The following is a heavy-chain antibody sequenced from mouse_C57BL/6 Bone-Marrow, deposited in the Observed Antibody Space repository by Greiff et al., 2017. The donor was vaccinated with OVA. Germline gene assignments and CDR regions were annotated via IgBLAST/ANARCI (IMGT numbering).Heavy chain of an antibody. D-gene: IGHD1-1*01. CDR2: IYPYNGVS. CDR3: ARKSYYYGSSYYAMDY. Sequence: EVQLQQSGPELVKPGASVKISCKASGYSFTGYYMHWVKQSHGNILDWIGYIYPYNGVSSYNQKFKGKATLTVDKSSSTAYMELRSLTSEDSAVYYCARKSYYYGSSYYAMDYWGQGTSVTVSA. V-gene: IGHV1-31*01. CDR1: GYSFTGYY. J-gene: IGHJ4*01.